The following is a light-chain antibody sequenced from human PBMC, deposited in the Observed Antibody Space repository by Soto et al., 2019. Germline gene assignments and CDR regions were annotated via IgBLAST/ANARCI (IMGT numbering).Light chain of an antibody. CDR1: QSVSSY. Sequence: DIVMTQSPATLSVSPGETATLSCRASQSVSSYLAWYQQKPGQAPRLLLSGASTRATGFPVRFSGSGSGTEFTLTISSLQSADFAFYYCQQYSSWPRTFGQGTRVAIK. V-gene: IGKV3-15*01. CDR3: QQYSSWPRT. J-gene: IGKJ1*01. CDR2: GAS.